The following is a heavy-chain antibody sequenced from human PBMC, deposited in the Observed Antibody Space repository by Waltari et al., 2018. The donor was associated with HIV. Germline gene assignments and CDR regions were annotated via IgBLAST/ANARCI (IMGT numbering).Heavy chain of an antibody. D-gene: IGHD2-2*01. V-gene: IGHV4-34*01. CDR1: GGSFSGYY. J-gene: IGHJ5*02. CDR3: ARGCVVPAAIWFDP. CDR2: INHSGST. Sequence: QVQLQQWGAGLLKPSETLSLTCAVYGGSFSGYYWSWIRQPPGKGLELIGEINHSGSTNYNPSLKSRVTISVDTSKNQCSLKLSSVTAADTALYYCARGCVVPAAIWFDPWGQGTLVTVSS.